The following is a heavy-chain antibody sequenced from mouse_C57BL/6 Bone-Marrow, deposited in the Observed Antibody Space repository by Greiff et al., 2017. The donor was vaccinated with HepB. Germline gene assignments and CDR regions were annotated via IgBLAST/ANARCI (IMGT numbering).Heavy chain of an antibody. Sequence: QVQLQQSGPGLVQPSQSLSITCTVSGFSLTSYGVHWVRQSPGKGLEWLGVIWSGGSTDYNAAFISRLSISKDNSKSQVFFKMNSLQADDTAIYYCARNGLGRFWYFDVWGTGTTVTVSS. CDR1: GFSLTSYG. CDR2: IWSGGST. D-gene: IGHD4-1*01. V-gene: IGHV2-2*01. J-gene: IGHJ1*03. CDR3: ARNGLGRFWYFDV.